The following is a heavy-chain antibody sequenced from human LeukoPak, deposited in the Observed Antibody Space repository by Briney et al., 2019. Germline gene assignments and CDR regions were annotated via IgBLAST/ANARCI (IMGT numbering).Heavy chain of an antibody. D-gene: IGHD3-16*01. CDR2: ITSGSSYI. Sequence: GGSLRLSCAASGFTFSSYNMNWVRQAPGKGPEWVSSITSGSSYIYYADAVKGRFTISRDNAKNSLYLQMNTLRAEDTAVYYCAKGSPPGDWGQGTLVTVSS. J-gene: IGHJ4*02. V-gene: IGHV3-21*04. CDR1: GFTFSSYN. CDR3: AKGSPPGD.